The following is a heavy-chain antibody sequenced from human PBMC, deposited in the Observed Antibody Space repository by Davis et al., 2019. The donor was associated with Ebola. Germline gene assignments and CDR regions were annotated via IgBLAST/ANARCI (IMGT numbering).Heavy chain of an antibody. CDR1: GFIFRNYV. CDR3: AKDTSNIWFDI. V-gene: IGHV3-23*01. Sequence: GESLKISCAASGFIFRNYVMSWVRQAPGKGLEWVSTLGTSADTYYADSVKGCFTISRDNSKNTLYLQMNGLRVEDTAIYYCAKDTSNIWFDIWGQGTMVTVSS. J-gene: IGHJ3*02. D-gene: IGHD1-26*01. CDR2: LGTSADT.